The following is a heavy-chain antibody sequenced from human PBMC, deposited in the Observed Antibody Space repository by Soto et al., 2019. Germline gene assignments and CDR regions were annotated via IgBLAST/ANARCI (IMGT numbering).Heavy chain of an antibody. J-gene: IGHJ4*02. D-gene: IGHD5-12*01. Sequence: QITLKESGPTLVKPTQTLTLTCTFSGFSLSTSGVGVGWIRQPPGKALEWLALIYWDDDKRYSPSLKSRLTITKDTSQNQVVLTMTNMDPVDTATYYCAHAYGGYDNFDYWGQGTLVTVSS. CDR3: AHAYGGYDNFDY. CDR2: IYWDDDK. V-gene: IGHV2-5*02. CDR1: GFSLSTSGVG.